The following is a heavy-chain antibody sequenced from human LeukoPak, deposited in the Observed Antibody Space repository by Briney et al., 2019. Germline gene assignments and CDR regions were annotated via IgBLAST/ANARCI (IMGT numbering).Heavy chain of an antibody. D-gene: IGHD3-10*02. Sequence: GGSLRLSCAASGFTFSSYEMNWVRQAAGGGVEGVSYISSSGRTIYYADPMKGRFTISRANAKNSLYLQMNSLRAEDTAVYYCAELGITMIGGVWGKGTTVTISS. CDR1: GFTFSSYE. V-gene: IGHV3-48*03. J-gene: IGHJ6*04. CDR3: AELGITMIGGV. CDR2: ISSSGRTI.